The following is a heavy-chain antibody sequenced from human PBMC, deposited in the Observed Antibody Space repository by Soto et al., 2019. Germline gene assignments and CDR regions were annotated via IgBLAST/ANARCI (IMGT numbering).Heavy chain of an antibody. CDR2: ISGSGGST. CDR3: AKAGISNRDYHYGMDV. J-gene: IGHJ6*02. Sequence: EGSLRLSCAASGFTFSSYAMSWVRQAPGKGLEWVSAISGSGGSTYYADSVKGRFTISRDNSKNTRYLQINSLRAEDTAVYYCAKAGISNRDYHYGMDVWGQGTTVTVSS. CDR1: GFTFSSYA. V-gene: IGHV3-23*01. D-gene: IGHD3-3*02.